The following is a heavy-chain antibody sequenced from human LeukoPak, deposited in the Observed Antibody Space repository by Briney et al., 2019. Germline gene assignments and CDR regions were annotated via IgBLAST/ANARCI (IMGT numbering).Heavy chain of an antibody. J-gene: IGHJ4*02. Sequence: PSETLSLTCTASGGSISRGSYFWGWFRQPPGKGLEWIGSIYYSGTAYYNPSLKSRVSTSVGTSKKQFSLKLSSVTAADTAVYYCARDTIGIGLRLGEYTDYWGQGILVTVSS. V-gene: IGHV4-39*07. D-gene: IGHD3-16*01. CDR3: ARDTIGIGLRLGEYTDY. CDR2: IYYSGTA. CDR1: GGSISRGSYF.